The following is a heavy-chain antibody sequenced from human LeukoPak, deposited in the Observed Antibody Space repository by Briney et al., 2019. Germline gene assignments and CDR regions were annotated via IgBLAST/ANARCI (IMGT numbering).Heavy chain of an antibody. V-gene: IGHV5-51*01. Sequence: GESLKISCKGSGYSFANFWIGWVRQMPGKGLEWMGIIYPGDSDTRYSPSFRGQVTISVDESSRTAHLQWSSLKASDTAMYYCARVSRSRRSGYTSGVLYWGQRTLVTVSS. CDR1: GYSFANFW. CDR2: IYPGDSDT. CDR3: ARVSRSRRSGYTSGVLY. D-gene: IGHD5-12*01. J-gene: IGHJ4*02.